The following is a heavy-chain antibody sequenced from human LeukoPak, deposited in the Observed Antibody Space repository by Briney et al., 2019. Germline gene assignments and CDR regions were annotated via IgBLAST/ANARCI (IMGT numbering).Heavy chain of an antibody. CDR2: IYYSGST. CDR1: GGSISSYY. Sequence: SETLSLICTVSGGSISSYYWSWIRQPPGKGLEWIGYIYYSGSTNYNPSLKSRVTISVDTSKNQFSLKLSSVTAADTAVYYCARLRIPARYCSSTSCYELDYWGQGTLVTVSS. D-gene: IGHD2-2*01. CDR3: ARLRIPARYCSSTSCYELDY. V-gene: IGHV4-59*08. J-gene: IGHJ4*02.